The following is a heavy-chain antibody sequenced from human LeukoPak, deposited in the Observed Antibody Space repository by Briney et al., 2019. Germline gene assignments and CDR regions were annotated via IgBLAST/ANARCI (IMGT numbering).Heavy chain of an antibody. V-gene: IGHV4-59*01. CDR3: ARTAPRGVASYFDY. J-gene: IGHJ4*02. CDR2: IHYSGST. Sequence: SETLSLTCTVSGGSISSYYWTWIRQPPGKGLEWIGYIHYSGSTNYKASLKSRVTISADTSKNQFSLKMSSVTAADTAVYYCARTAPRGVASYFDYWGQGTLVIVSS. D-gene: IGHD3-10*01. CDR1: GGSISSYY.